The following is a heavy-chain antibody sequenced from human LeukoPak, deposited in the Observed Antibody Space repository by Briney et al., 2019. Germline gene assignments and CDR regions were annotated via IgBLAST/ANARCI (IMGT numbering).Heavy chain of an antibody. Sequence: GESLRLSCTASGFTFNTYNMNWVRQAPGKGLEWVSSISSSSNYIYYADSLQGRFTLSRDNSKNSLYLQMNSLRAEDTAVYYCARDRGGWFDPWGQGTLVTVSS. J-gene: IGHJ5*02. CDR3: ARDRGGWFDP. CDR2: ISSSSNYI. V-gene: IGHV3-21*01. CDR1: GFTFNTYN. D-gene: IGHD2-15*01.